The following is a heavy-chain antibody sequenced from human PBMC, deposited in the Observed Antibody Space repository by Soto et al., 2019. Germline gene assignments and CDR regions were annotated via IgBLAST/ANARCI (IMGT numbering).Heavy chain of an antibody. CDR1: GGSISSSSYY. D-gene: IGHD4-4*01. Sequence: PSETLSLTCTVSGGSISSSSYYWGWIRQPPGKGLEWIGSIYYSGSTYYNPSLKSRVTISVDTSKNQFSLKLSSVTAADTAVYYCARHAQSNYVPDGDYWGQGTLVTVSS. CDR2: IYYSGST. V-gene: IGHV4-39*01. J-gene: IGHJ4*02. CDR3: ARHAQSNYVPDGDY.